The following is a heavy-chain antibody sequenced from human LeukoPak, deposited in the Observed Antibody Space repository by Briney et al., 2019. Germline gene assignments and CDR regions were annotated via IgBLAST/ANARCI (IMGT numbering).Heavy chain of an antibody. D-gene: IGHD4-11*01. CDR3: ARELHPPYYFDY. Sequence: PSETLSLTCTVSGVSISSYYWSWIRQPPGKGLEWIGYIYYSGGTNYNPSLRSRVTISVDTSKNQFSLKLSSVTAADTAVYYCARELHPPYYFDYWGQGTLVTVSS. CDR1: GVSISSYY. V-gene: IGHV4-59*01. CDR2: IYYSGGT. J-gene: IGHJ4*02.